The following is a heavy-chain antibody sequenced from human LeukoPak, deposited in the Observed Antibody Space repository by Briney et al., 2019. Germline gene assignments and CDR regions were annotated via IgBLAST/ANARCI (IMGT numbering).Heavy chain of an antibody. Sequence: PGGSLRPSCAASGFTFSPYWMTWVRQAPGKGLEWVANIKQDGSEKYYVDSVKGRFTISRDNAKNSLYLQMNSLRAEDTAVYYCARDLDYGSGTYYPWGQGTPVTVSS. D-gene: IGHD3-10*01. V-gene: IGHV3-7*05. CDR2: IKQDGSEK. J-gene: IGHJ5*02. CDR1: GFTFSPYW. CDR3: ARDLDYGSGTYYP.